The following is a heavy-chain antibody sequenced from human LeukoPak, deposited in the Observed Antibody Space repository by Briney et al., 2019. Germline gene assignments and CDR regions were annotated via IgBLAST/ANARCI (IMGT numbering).Heavy chain of an antibody. CDR2: ISSNGDST. Sequence: PGGSLRLSCSASGFTFSSYVMHWVRQAPGKGLEYVSAISSNGDSTYYADSVKGRFTISRDNSKNTLYLQMSSLRAEDKAVYYCLKGNLRGGNWYSPDHWGQGTLVTVSS. CDR3: LKGNLRGGNWYSPDH. J-gene: IGHJ4*02. V-gene: IGHV3-64D*09. D-gene: IGHD2-21*01. CDR1: GFTFSSYV.